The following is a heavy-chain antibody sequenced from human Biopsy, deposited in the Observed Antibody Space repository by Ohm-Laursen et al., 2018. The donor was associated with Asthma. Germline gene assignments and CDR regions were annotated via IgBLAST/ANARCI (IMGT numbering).Heavy chain of an antibody. V-gene: IGHV4-34*01. CDR3: VRGEEVAGTYFKD. J-gene: IGHJ1*01. Sequence: SETQSLTCAISGGSFTHYFWMWIRQPPGKGLEWIGEINYRGDTNYNPSLESRVSISVDTSTYHFSLRLNSVTAADTAVYYCVRGEEVAGTYFKDWDQGTLVTVSS. CDR2: INYRGDT. CDR1: GGSFTHYF. D-gene: IGHD6-19*01.